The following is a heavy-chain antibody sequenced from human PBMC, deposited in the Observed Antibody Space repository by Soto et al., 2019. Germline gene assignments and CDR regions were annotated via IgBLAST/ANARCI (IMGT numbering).Heavy chain of an antibody. CDR2: IFYSGST. Sequence: PSETRSHTCTISDGSISSSNYFWCWIRQPPGKGLDWIGSIFYSGSTSYNSSLKSRVTISVDTSKNQFSLRLSSVTAADTAVYYCASPTLGAFDIWGQGTMVT. CDR1: DGSISSSNYF. D-gene: IGHD3-16*01. CDR3: ASPTLGAFDI. J-gene: IGHJ3*02. V-gene: IGHV4-39*01.